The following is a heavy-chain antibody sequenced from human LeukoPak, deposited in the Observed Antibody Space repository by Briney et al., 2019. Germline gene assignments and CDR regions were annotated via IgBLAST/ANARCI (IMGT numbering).Heavy chain of an antibody. CDR3: ARIGGGYYFDY. V-gene: IGHV4-31*03. CDR2: IYYSGST. Sequence: PSETLSLTCTVSGGSISSGGYYWSWIRPHPGKGLEWIGYIYYSGSTYYNPSLKSRVAISVDTSKNQLSLKLSSVTAADTAVYYCARIGGGYYFDYWGQRTLVTVSS. CDR1: GGSISSGGYY. D-gene: IGHD2-15*01. J-gene: IGHJ4*02.